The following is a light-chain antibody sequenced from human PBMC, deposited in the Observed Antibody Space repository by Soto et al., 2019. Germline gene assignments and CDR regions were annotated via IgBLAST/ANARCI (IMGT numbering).Light chain of an antibody. CDR2: STT. Sequence: QPVLTQPPSTSATPGQRVTISCSGSSSNIGSNSVNWFQHLPGTAPKLLISSTTDRPSGVPDRFSGSKSGTSASLAISGLQSEDEADYYCAAWDNSLNGHVFGTGTNLTVL. V-gene: IGLV1-44*01. CDR1: SSNIGSNS. J-gene: IGLJ1*01. CDR3: AAWDNSLNGHV.